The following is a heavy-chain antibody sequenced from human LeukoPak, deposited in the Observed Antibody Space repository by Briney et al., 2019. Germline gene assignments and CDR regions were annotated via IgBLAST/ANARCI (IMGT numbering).Heavy chain of an antibody. J-gene: IGHJ4*02. CDR2: ISGSGGST. V-gene: IGHV3-23*01. D-gene: IGHD3-16*01. Sequence: GGSQRLSCAASGFTFSSYAMSWVRQAPGKGLEWVSAISGSGGSTYYADSVKGRFTISRDNSKNTLYLQMNSLRAEDTAVYYCAKDINWGVFYHFDYWGQGTLVTVSS. CDR1: GFTFSSYA. CDR3: AKDINWGVFYHFDY.